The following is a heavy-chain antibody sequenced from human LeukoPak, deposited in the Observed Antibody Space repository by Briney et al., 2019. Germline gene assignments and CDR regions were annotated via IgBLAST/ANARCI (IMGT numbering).Heavy chain of an antibody. CDR3: ARRYCSGGTCYFIDY. V-gene: IGHV3-53*01. J-gene: IGHJ4*02. D-gene: IGHD2-15*01. CDR1: GFTVSSNC. Sequence: GGSLRLSCAASGFTVSSNCMSWVRQAPGKGLEWVSLICSGGNTYYADSVKGRFTISRDDSKNTLYLQMNSLRAEDTAVYYCARRYCSGGTCYFIDYWGQGTLVTVSS. CDR2: ICSGGNT.